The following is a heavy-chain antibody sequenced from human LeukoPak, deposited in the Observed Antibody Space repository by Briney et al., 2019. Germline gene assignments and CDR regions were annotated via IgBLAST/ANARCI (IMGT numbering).Heavy chain of an antibody. V-gene: IGHV1-18*01. CDR2: ISGSSENT. D-gene: IGHD5-12*01. CDR1: GYTFTNYG. J-gene: IGHJ4*02. Sequence: ASVKVSCKASGYTFTNYGISWVRQAPGQGLEWMGWISGSSENTDSAQKFQGRVTMTTDTSTSTAYMELRNLRSDDTAIYYCARVGRTKVATMAYWGQGTLVTVSS. CDR3: ARVGRTKVATMAY.